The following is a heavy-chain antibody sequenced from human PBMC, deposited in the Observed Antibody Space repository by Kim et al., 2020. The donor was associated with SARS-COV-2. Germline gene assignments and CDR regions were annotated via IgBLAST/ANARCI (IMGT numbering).Heavy chain of an antibody. CDR2: ST. Sequence: STYYNPSLKSRVTISVDTSKNQFSLKLSSVTAADTAVYYCARAFDGGPGAWGQGTLVTVSS. V-gene: IGHV4-39*07. CDR3: ARAFDGGPGA. D-gene: IGHD4-17*01. J-gene: IGHJ5*02.